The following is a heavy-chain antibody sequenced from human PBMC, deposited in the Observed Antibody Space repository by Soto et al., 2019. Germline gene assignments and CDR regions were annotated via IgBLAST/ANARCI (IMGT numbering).Heavy chain of an antibody. J-gene: IGHJ4*02. Sequence: GASVKVSCKVSGYSLTELCMHWLRQAPLKGLEWMGGFDPEDGETIYAQTFQGRVTMTEDSSTDTAYMELSSLRSEDTAVYYCATTYISPVDYGGQGNPVTVSS. CDR2: FDPEDGET. CDR3: ATTYISPVDY. V-gene: IGHV1-24*01. D-gene: IGHD2-2*02. CDR1: GYSLTELC.